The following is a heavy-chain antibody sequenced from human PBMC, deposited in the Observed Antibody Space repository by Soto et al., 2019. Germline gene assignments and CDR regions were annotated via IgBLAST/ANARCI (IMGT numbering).Heavy chain of an antibody. J-gene: IGHJ4*02. CDR2: ISGSGGST. CDR3: AKGRYCSSTSCYAGYY. D-gene: IGHD2-2*01. Sequence: EVQLLESGGGLVQPGGSLRLSCAASGFPFSSYAMSWLRQAPGKGLEWVSGISGSGGSTSVADSVKGRFTIPRDNSKNTLYRQMNSLRAEDTAVYYCAKGRYCSSTSCYAGYYWGRGCLVTVPS. CDR1: GFPFSSYA. V-gene: IGHV3-23*01.